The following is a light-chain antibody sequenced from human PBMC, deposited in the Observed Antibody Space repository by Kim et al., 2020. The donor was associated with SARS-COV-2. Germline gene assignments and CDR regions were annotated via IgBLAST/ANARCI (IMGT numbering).Light chain of an antibody. CDR2: SNN. J-gene: IGLJ2*01. CDR1: SSNIGSNY. CDR3: AAWDDSLSGVV. V-gene: IGLV1-47*02. Sequence: GQRGTISCSGRSSNIGSNYVYWYQQLPGTAPKLLIYSNNQRPSGVPDRCSGSKSGTSASLAISGLRSEDEADYYCAAWDDSLSGVVFGGGTQLTVL.